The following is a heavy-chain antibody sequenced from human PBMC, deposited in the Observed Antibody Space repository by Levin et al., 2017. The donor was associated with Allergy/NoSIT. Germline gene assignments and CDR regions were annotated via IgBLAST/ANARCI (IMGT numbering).Heavy chain of an antibody. V-gene: IGHV1-2*02. CDR3: ARDFRREGRGDSS. CDR2: INPNSGGT. D-gene: IGHD3-10*01. CDR1: GYTFTGYY. J-gene: IGHJ4*02. Sequence: ASVKVSCKASGYTFTGYYMHWVRQAPGQGLEWMGWINPNSGGTNYAQKFQGRVTMTRDTSISTAYMELSRLRSDDTAVYYCARDFRREGRGDSSWGQGTLVTVSS.